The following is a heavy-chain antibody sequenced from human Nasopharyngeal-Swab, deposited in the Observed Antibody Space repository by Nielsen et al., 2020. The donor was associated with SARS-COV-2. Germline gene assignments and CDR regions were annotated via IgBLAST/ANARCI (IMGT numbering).Heavy chain of an antibody. CDR1: GFTFSSYA. V-gene: IGHV3-23*01. J-gene: IGHJ4*02. Sequence: GESLKISCAASGFTFSSYAMSWVRQAPGKGLEWVSAISGSGGSTYYADSVKGRFTISRDNSKNTLYLQMNSLRAEDTAVYYCARASSSSHYWGQGTLVTVSS. CDR3: ARASSSSHY. D-gene: IGHD6-6*01. CDR2: ISGSGGST.